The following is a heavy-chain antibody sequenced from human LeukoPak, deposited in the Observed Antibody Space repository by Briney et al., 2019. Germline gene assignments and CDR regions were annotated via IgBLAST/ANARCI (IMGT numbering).Heavy chain of an antibody. CDR1: GYTFTSYD. V-gene: IGHV1-8*01. D-gene: IGHD2-15*01. CDR2: MNPNSGNT. J-gene: IGHJ4*02. Sequence: ASVKVSCKASGYTFTSYDINWVRQATGQGLEWMGWMNPNSGNTGYAQKFQARVTMTRNTSISTAYMELSSLRSEDTAVYYCARGTRGTLGYCSGGSCYSFFYWGQGTPVTVSS. CDR3: ARGTRGTLGYCSGGSCYSFFY.